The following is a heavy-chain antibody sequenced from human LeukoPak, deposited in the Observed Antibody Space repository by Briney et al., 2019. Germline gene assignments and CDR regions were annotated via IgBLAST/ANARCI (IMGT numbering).Heavy chain of an antibody. J-gene: IGHJ6*03. CDR2: MNPNSGNT. CDR3: ARGGIAVAGRGSYYYMDV. V-gene: IGHV1-8*02. D-gene: IGHD6-19*01. CDR1: GYTFTSYH. Sequence: GASVKVSCKASGYTFTSYHMHWVRQATGQGLEWMGWMNPNSGNTGYAQKFQGRVTMTRNTSISTAYMELSSLRSDDTAVYYCARGGIAVAGRGSYYYMDVWGKGTTVTVSS.